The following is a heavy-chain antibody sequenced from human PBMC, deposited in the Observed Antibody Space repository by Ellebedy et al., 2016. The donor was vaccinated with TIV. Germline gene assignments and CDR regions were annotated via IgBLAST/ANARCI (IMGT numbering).Heavy chain of an antibody. CDR2: FSSSSNYI. J-gene: IGHJ6*02. CDR1: GFSFSSYG. V-gene: IGHV3-21*01. Sequence: GGSLRLSCAASGFSFSSYGLNWVRQAPGMGLDWVSFFSSSSNYIRYADSVKGRFTISRDNSKNTLDLQMNSLRAEDTAEYYCARDIKLRSSSSPSPERPLLDYYYGMDVWGQGTTVTVSS. D-gene: IGHD6-6*01. CDR3: ARDIKLRSSSSPSPERPLLDYYYGMDV.